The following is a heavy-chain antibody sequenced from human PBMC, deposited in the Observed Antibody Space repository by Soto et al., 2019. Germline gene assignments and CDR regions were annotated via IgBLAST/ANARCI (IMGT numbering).Heavy chain of an antibody. CDR1: WYSLTTYW. CDR3: AASKGVVVPAAISTYYGMDV. D-gene: IGHD2-2*01. V-gene: IGHV5-10-1*01. Sequence: GGALKISCKGFWYSLTTYWIGWGRQMPRKSLEWMGIIYPSDSYTNYSPSFQGHVTISADKSISTAYLQWSSLKASDTAMYYCAASKGVVVPAAISTYYGMDVWGQGTTVTVSS. J-gene: IGHJ6*02. CDR2: IYPSDSYT.